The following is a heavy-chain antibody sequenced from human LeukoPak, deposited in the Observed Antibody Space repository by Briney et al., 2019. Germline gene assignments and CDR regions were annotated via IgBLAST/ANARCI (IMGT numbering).Heavy chain of an antibody. CDR2: IYYSGST. Sequence: SEPLSLTCTVSGGSLSSYYWSWIRQPPGKGLEWIGYIYYSGSTNYNPSLKSRVTISVDTSKNQFSLKLSSVTAADTAVYYCARGSAINWFDPWGQGTLVTVSS. CDR1: GGSLSSYY. V-gene: IGHV4-59*01. D-gene: IGHD1-26*01. CDR3: ARGSAINWFDP. J-gene: IGHJ5*02.